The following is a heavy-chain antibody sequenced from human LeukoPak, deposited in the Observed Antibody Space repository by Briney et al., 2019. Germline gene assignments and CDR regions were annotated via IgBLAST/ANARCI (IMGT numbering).Heavy chain of an antibody. CDR1: GGTFNSYA. CDR2: INPSGGST. J-gene: IGHJ5*02. Sequence: ASVKVSCKASGGTFNSYAISWVRQAPGQGLEWMGLINPSGGSTRYAQKFQGRVTMTRDMSTSTVYMELSSLRSEDTAVYYCARALPHRRLMDTTMEQHWFDPWGQGTLVTVSS. V-gene: IGHV1-46*02. D-gene: IGHD5-18*01. CDR3: ARALPHRRLMDTTMEQHWFDP.